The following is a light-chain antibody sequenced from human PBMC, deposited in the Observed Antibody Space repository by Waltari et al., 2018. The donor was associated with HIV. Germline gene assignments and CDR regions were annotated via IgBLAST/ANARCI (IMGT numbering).Light chain of an antibody. J-gene: IGLJ3*02. CDR2: GHS. CDR3: QSYDSSLSGSV. Sequence: QSVLTQPPSVSGAPGQRVTISCTGSSSNIGAGYDVHWYQQLPGTAPKLLIYGHSNRPSGVRDRFSGSKSGTSASLAITGLQAEDEADYYCQSYDSSLSGSVFGGGTKLTVL. CDR1: SSNIGAGYD. V-gene: IGLV1-40*01.